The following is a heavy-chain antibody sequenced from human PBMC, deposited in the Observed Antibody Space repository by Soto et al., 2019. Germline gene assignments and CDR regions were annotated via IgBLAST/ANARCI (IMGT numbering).Heavy chain of an antibody. CDR2: VHHSGTT. Sequence: PSETLSLTCSVSGGSISSFYWSWIRQSPGKGPEWIGFVHHSGTTNYNPSLESRVTMSLDTSKSQFSLKLNAVTAADTAVYYCATRPPDGNFFGVFDFWSQGTLVTVS. D-gene: IGHD1-7*01. CDR1: GGSISSFY. J-gene: IGHJ4*02. V-gene: IGHV4-59*01. CDR3: ATRPPDGNFFGVFDF.